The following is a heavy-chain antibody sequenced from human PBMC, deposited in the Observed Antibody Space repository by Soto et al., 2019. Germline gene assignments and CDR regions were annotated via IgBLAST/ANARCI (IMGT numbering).Heavy chain of an antibody. CDR2: ISGSGGST. CDR3: AEEYYDISSGYGMDV. J-gene: IGHJ6*02. CDR1: GFTFSSYA. Sequence: HPGGSLRLSCAASGFTFSSYAMSWVRQAPGKGLEWVSAISGSGGSTYYADSVKGRFTISRDNSKNTLYLQMNSLRAEDTAVYYCAEEYYDISSGYGMDVWGQGTTVTVSS. D-gene: IGHD3-9*01. V-gene: IGHV3-23*01.